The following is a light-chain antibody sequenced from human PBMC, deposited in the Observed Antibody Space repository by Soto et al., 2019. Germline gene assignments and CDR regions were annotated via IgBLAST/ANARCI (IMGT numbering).Light chain of an antibody. V-gene: IGKV1-5*03. CDR3: QQYNSYLYT. J-gene: IGKJ2*01. CDR1: QGISTW. CDR2: KAS. Sequence: DIQMTQSPSTLSASVGDRVSITCRASQGISTWLAWYQQKPGKAPNLLIYKASRLGSGVPSRFSGSGSGTEFTLTISSLQPDDFATYYCQQYNSYLYTFGQGTKLEIK.